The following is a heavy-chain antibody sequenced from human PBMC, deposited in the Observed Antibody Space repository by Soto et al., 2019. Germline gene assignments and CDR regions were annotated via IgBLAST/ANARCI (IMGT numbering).Heavy chain of an antibody. CDR2: INYSGSN. V-gene: IGHV4-31*03. CDR3: ARVSGGEYASDY. J-gene: IGHJ4*02. Sequence: QVQLQESGPGLVKPSQTLSLTCNVSGGSISSGGYYWSWIGQHPGRGPEWIGYINYSGSNYYNPSLKSRVTKSVHPHKNQCSLKLSSVTAADTAVYYCARVSGGEYASDYWGQGTLVTVSS. CDR1: GGSISSGGYY. D-gene: IGHD1-26*01.